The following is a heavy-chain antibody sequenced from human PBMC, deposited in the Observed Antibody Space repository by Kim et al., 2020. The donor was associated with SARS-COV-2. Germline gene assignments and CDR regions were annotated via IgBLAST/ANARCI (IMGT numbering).Heavy chain of an antibody. V-gene: IGHV1-69*13. Sequence: SVKVSCKASGGTFSSYAISWVRQAPGQGLEWMGGIIPIFGTANYAQKFQGRVTITADESTSTAYMELSSLRSEDTAVYYCARDGRYSSGWYGGYYYGMDVWGQGTTVTVSS. J-gene: IGHJ6*02. D-gene: IGHD6-19*01. CDR2: IIPIFGTA. CDR1: GGTFSSYA. CDR3: ARDGRYSSGWYGGYYYGMDV.